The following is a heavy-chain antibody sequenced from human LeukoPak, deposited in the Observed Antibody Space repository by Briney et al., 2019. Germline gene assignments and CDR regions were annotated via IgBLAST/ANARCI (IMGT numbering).Heavy chain of an antibody. CDR1: GFTFSSYE. D-gene: IGHD6-13*01. CDR3: ARIIAAAGLHRGGYDAFAI. V-gene: IGHV3-48*03. Sequence: GGSLRLSCAASGFTFSSYEMNWVRQAPGKGLEWVSYISSSGSTIYYADSVKGRFTISRDNAKNSLYLQMNSLRAEDTAVYYCARIIAAAGLHRGGYDAFAIWGQGTMVTVSS. J-gene: IGHJ3*02. CDR2: ISSSGSTI.